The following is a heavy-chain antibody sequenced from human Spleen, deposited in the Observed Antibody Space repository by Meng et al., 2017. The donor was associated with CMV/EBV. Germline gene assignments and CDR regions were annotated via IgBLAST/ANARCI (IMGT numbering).Heavy chain of an antibody. CDR3: ARDIHDFWVRDGMGV. CDR1: GHTFTSYD. J-gene: IGHJ6*02. V-gene: IGHV1-18*01. Sequence: ASVKVSCKASGHTFTSYDINWVRQATGQGLECMGWMNPNSGNTNYAQKLQGRVTMTTDTSTSTAYMELRSLRSDDTAVYYCARDIHDFWVRDGMGVWGQGTTVTVSS. D-gene: IGHD3-3*01. CDR2: MNPNSGNT.